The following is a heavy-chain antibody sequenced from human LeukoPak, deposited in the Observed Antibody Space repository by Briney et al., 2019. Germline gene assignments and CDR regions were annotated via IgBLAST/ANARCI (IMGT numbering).Heavy chain of an antibody. V-gene: IGHV4-39*01. CDR3: VSHYDDDSRRYYFDY. CDR1: GGSIRSLGYS. CDR2: MSYSGSV. D-gene: IGHD3-22*01. Sequence: SETLSLTCSVSGGSIRSLGYSWGWIRQPPGKGLEWIESMSYSGSVYYNPSLKSRVTTSVDTSKNQFYLNLSSVTAADTAVYYCVSHYDDDSRRYYFDYWGQRTLVTVSS. J-gene: IGHJ4*02.